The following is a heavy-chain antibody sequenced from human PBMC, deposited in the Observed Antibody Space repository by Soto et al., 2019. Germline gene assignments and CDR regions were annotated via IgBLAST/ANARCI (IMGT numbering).Heavy chain of an antibody. V-gene: IGHV3-48*03. J-gene: IGHJ4*02. D-gene: IGHD3-10*01. Sequence: GGSLRLSCAASGFTFSRFELHWVRQAPGKGLEWISYISSSGSTAYYASSVQGRFTISRDNANNSVYLQMDSLRAEDTALYYCTRAAWFPYLSFYGGQGALVTVSS. CDR2: ISSSGSTA. CDR3: TRAAWFPYLSFY. CDR1: GFTFSRFE.